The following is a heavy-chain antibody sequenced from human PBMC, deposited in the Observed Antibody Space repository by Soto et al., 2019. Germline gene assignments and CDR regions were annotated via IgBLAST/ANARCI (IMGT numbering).Heavy chain of an antibody. D-gene: IGHD3-22*01. CDR1: GGSISSSNW. J-gene: IGHJ5*02. CDR3: ARGTPTGTYYYDSSGPYGVHWFDP. Sequence: QVQLQESGPGLVKPSGTLSLTCAVSGGSISSSNWWSWVRQPPGKGLEWIGEIYHSGSTNYNPSLKSRVTISVDKSKNQFSRKLSSVTAADTAVYYCARGTPTGTYYYDSSGPYGVHWFDPWGQGTLVTVSS. CDR2: IYHSGST. V-gene: IGHV4-4*02.